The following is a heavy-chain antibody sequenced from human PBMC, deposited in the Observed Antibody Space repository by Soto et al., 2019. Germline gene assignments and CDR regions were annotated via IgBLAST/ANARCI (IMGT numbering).Heavy chain of an antibody. CDR1: GGSISSYY. CDR2: IYTSGST. CDR3: EGGLSHYDSSGYARY. Sequence: PSETLSLTCTVSGGSISSYYWSWIRQPAGKGLEWIGRIYTSGSTNYNPSLKSRVTMSVDTSKNQFSLKLSSVTAADTAVYYCEGGLSHYDSSGYARYWGQGTLVTVSS. V-gene: IGHV4-4*07. J-gene: IGHJ4*02. D-gene: IGHD3-22*01.